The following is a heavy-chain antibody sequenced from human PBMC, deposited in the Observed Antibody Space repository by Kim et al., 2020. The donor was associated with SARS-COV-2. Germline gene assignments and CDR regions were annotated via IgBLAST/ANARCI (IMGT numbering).Heavy chain of an antibody. CDR1: GGSISSSSYY. D-gene: IGHD6-13*01. CDR3: ARDTGTRAYSSSWYAAWDYYYYGMDV. J-gene: IGHJ6*02. CDR2: IYYSGST. V-gene: IGHV4-39*07. Sequence: SETLSLTCTVSGGSISSSSYYWGWIRQPPGKGLEWIGSIYYSGSTYYNPSLKSRVTISVDTSKNQFSLKLSSVTAADTAVYYCARDTGTRAYSSSWYAAWDYYYYGMDVWGQGTTVTVSS.